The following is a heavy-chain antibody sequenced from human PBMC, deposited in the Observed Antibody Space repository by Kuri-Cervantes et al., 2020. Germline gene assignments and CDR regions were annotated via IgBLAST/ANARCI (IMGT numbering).Heavy chain of an antibody. D-gene: IGHD3-10*01. V-gene: IGHV3-74*01. J-gene: IGHJ3*02. CDR2: INSDGSST. CDR1: GFTFSSYW. CDR3: ARVSHYYGSGSSRAFDI. Sequence: LSLTCAASGFTFSSYWMHRVRQAPGKGLVWVSRINSDGSSTSYADSVKGRFTISRDNAKNTLYLQMNSLRAEDTAVYYCARVSHYYGSGSSRAFDIWGQGTMVTVSS.